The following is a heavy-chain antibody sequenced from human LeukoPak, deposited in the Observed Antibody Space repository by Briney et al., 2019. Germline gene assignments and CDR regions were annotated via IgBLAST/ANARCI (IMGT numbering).Heavy chain of an antibody. CDR1: GFTFSSYA. CDR2: VSGSGDGT. CDR3: AKSLITMVRGGFDY. V-gene: IGHV3-23*01. D-gene: IGHD3-10*01. Sequence: RPGGSLRLSCAASGFTFSSYAMSWVRQAPGKGLEWVSAVSGSGDGTYYADSVKGRFTISRDNSKNTLYLQMNSLRAEDTAVYYCAKSLITMVRGGFDYWGQGTLVTVSS. J-gene: IGHJ4*02.